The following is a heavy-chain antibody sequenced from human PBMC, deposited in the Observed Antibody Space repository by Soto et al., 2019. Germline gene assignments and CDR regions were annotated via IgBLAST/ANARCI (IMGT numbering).Heavy chain of an antibody. V-gene: IGHV3-30*18. Sequence: QVQLVESGGGVVQPGRSLRLSCAASGFPFSSDGMHWVRQAPGKGLEWVAVISYDGSNKYYADSVKGRFTISRDNAKNTLYLQMNSLRAEDTEVYYGAKDTYSGTLDYWVQGTLVTVSS. CDR2: ISYDGSNK. D-gene: IGHD2-15*01. CDR1: GFPFSSDG. J-gene: IGHJ4*02. CDR3: AKDTYSGTLDY.